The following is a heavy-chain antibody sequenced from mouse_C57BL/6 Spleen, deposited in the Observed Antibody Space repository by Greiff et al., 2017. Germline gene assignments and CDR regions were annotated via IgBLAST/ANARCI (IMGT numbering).Heavy chain of an antibody. Sequence: QVQLQQPGAELVMPGASVKLSCKASGYTFTSYWMHWVKQRPGHGLEWIGEIDPSDSYTNYNQKFQGKSKLTVDKSSSTAYMQLSSLTSEDSAVYYCARTNWDEAWFAYWCQGTLVTVSA. CDR1: GYTFTSYW. J-gene: IGHJ3*01. D-gene: IGHD4-1*01. V-gene: IGHV1-69*01. CDR3: ARTNWDEAWFAY. CDR2: IDPSDSYT.